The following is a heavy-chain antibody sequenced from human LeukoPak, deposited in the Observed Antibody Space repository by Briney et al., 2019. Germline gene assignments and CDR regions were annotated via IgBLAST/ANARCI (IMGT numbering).Heavy chain of an antibody. V-gene: IGHV3-30*18. J-gene: IGHJ6*02. CDR3: AKDLGGYYYGMDV. D-gene: IGHD2-15*01. CDR2: ISYDGSNK. CDR1: GFTFSSYG. Sequence: GGSLRLSCAASGFTFSSYGMHWARQAPGKGLEWVAVISYDGSNKYYADSVKGRFTISRDNSKNTLYLQMNSLRAEDTAVYYCAKDLGGYYYGMDVWGQGTTVTVSS.